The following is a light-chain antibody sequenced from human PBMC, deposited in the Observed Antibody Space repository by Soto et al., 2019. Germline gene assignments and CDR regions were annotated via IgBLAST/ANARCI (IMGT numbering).Light chain of an antibody. CDR2: TAS. V-gene: IGKV1-9*01. CDR1: QGIGSH. Sequence: DIQLTQSPSFLSASVGDRVTITCRASQGIGSHLAWYHQKAGKAPKLLIHTASSLQSGVPSRFSGRGSGTEFSLTINSLQPEDSATYYCQQRNSYPITFGQGTRLEIK. J-gene: IGKJ5*01. CDR3: QQRNSYPIT.